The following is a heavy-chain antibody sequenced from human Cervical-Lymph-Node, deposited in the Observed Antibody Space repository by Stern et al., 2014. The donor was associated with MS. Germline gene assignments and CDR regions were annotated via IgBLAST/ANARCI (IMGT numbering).Heavy chain of an antibody. CDR3: ARDFEFQLLCD. CDR1: GASISTDNW. Sequence: QVQLHESGPGLVKPSGTLSLTCAVSGASISTDNWWSWVRPPPGKGLEWIGEVYQSGSANYNPSLKSRVTMSVDESKNQFSLRLTSVTAADTAVYYCARDFEFQLLCDWGQGALVTVSS. CDR2: VYQSGSA. J-gene: IGHJ4*02. D-gene: IGHD2-2*01. V-gene: IGHV4-4*02.